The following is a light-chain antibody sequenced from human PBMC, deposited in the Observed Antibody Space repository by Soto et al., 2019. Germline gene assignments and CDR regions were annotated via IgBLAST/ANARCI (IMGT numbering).Light chain of an antibody. Sequence: QSVLTQPASVSGSLGQSVTISCTGATSDVGGSDYVSWYQHHPGKAPELMLYDVNKRPSGVPDRFSGSKSGTTAALTISGLQTEDEADYYCCSYAGSSTLIFGGGTKVTVL. CDR1: TSDVGGSDY. CDR3: CSYAGSSTLI. CDR2: DVN. V-gene: IGLV2-11*01. J-gene: IGLJ2*01.